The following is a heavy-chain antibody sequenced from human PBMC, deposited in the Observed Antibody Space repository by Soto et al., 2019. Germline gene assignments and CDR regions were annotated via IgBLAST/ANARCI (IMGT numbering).Heavy chain of an antibody. J-gene: IGHJ4*02. D-gene: IGHD5-12*01. CDR3: ASRRDGYNSYFDY. Sequence: PSETLSLTCTVSGGSISSGDYYWSWIRQPPGKGLEWIGYIYYSGSTYYNPSLKSRVTISVDTSKNQFSLKLSSVTAADTAVYYCASRRDGYNSYFDYWGQGTLVTVSS. CDR1: GGSISSGDYY. CDR2: IYYSGST. V-gene: IGHV4-30-4*01.